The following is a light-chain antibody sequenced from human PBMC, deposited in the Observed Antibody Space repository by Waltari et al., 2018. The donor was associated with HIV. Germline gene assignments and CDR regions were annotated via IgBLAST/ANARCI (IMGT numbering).Light chain of an antibody. V-gene: IGLV3-1*01. CDR3: QAWDSSTVWV. J-gene: IGLJ3*02. CDR2: QDS. Sequence: SYELTQPPSVSVSPGQTASITCSGDKLGDKYACWYQQKPGQSPVLVIYQDSKRPSGIPELFSVPNSGNTAPLTVIGTQAMDEADYCCQAWDSSTVWVFCGGTKLTVL. CDR1: KLGDKY.